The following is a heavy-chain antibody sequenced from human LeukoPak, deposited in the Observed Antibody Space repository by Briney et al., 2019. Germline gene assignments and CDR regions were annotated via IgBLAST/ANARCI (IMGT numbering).Heavy chain of an antibody. CDR3: ARGGKNSGWYG. Sequence: SETLSLTCTVSGGSISSYYWSWIRQPPGKGLEWIGYIYYSGSTNYNPSLKTRVTISVDTSKNQFSLKLSSVTAADTAVYYCARGGKNSGWYGWGQGTLVTVSS. CDR1: GGSISSYY. J-gene: IGHJ4*02. V-gene: IGHV4-59*01. D-gene: IGHD6-19*01. CDR2: IYYSGST.